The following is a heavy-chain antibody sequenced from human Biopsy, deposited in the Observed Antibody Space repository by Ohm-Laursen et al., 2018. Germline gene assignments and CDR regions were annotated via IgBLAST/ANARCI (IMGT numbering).Heavy chain of an antibody. CDR2: IFYSANP. CDR3: ARLGSGDYFPTFFDF. Sequence: SQTLSLTCTVSGVSINGGRYYRNWIRHHPGKGLEWIGNIFYSANPYYNPSLKSRVTISVDTSKNQFSLKLSSVTAADTAVYYCARLGSGDYFPTFFDFWGKGALVTVSS. D-gene: IGHD5-12*01. V-gene: IGHV4-31*03. CDR1: GVSINGGRYY. J-gene: IGHJ4*02.